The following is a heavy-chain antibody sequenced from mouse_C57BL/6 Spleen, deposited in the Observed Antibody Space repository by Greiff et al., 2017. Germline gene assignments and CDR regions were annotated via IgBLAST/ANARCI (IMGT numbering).Heavy chain of an antibody. V-gene: IGHV1-55*01. Sequence: QVQLKQPGAELVKPGASVKMSCKASGYTFSSYWITWVKQRPGQGLEWIGDIYPGSGSTNYNEKFKSKATLTVDTSSSTAYMQRSSLTSEDSAVYYCARRAWEGWYFDVWGTGTTVTVSS. D-gene: IGHD4-1*01. J-gene: IGHJ1*03. CDR2: IYPGSGST. CDR3: ARRAWEGWYFDV. CDR1: GYTFSSYW.